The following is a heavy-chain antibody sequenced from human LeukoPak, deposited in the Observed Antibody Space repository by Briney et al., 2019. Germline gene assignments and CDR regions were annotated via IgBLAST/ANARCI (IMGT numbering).Heavy chain of an antibody. CDR3: ARVTVTPGRYYFDY. D-gene: IGHD4-17*01. Sequence: PSETLSLTCTVSGGSLSSGGYYWSWIRQHPGKGLEWLGYIYYSGSTYYNPSLKSRVTISVDTSKNQFSLKLSSVTAADTAVYYCARVTVTPGRYYFDYWGQGTLVTVSS. V-gene: IGHV4-31*03. J-gene: IGHJ4*02. CDR2: IYYSGST. CDR1: GGSLSSGGYY.